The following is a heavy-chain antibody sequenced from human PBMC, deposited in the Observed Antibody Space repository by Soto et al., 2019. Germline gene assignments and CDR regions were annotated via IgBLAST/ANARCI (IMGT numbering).Heavy chain of an antibody. J-gene: IGHJ1*01. CDR1: GFTFSSYN. CDR2: ISSSSSHI. D-gene: IGHD4-17*01. V-gene: IGHV3-21*01. Sequence: GGSLRLSCAASGFTFSSYNMNWVRQAPGKGLEWVSSISSSSSHIYYADSVKGRFTISRDNAKNSLYLQMNSLRAEDTAVYYCATYGGNSNPSRYFQHWGQGTLVTVSS. CDR3: ATYGGNSNPSRYFQH.